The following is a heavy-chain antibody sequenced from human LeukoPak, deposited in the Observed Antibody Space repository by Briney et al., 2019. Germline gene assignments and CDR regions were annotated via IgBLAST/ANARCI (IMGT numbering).Heavy chain of an antibody. CDR2: ISSSSSNI. CDR1: GFTFSIYS. V-gene: IGHV3-21*01. CDR3: ARDAEITMVRGVPDY. J-gene: IGHJ4*02. D-gene: IGHD3-10*01. Sequence: RTGGSLRLSWAASGFTFSIYSMNWVRQAPGKGLEWVSSISSSSSNIYYADSVKGRFNIPRDNAKNTLYLQMNSLRAEDTAVYYCARDAEITMVRGVPDYWGQGTLVTVSS.